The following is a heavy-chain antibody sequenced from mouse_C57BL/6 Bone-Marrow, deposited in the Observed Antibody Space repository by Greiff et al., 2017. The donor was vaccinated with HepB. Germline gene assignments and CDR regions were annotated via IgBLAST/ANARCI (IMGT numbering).Heavy chain of an antibody. CDR1: GFNIKDYY. V-gene: IGHV14-1*01. D-gene: IGHD1-1*01. CDR3: TTGITTAQARDY. Sequence: VQLQQSGAELVRPGASVKLSCTASGFNIKDYYMHWVKQRPEQGLEWIGRIDPEDGDTEYAPKFQGKATMTADTSSNTAYLQLSSLTSEDTAVYYCTTGITTAQARDYWGQGTTLTVSS. J-gene: IGHJ2*01. CDR2: IDPEDGDT.